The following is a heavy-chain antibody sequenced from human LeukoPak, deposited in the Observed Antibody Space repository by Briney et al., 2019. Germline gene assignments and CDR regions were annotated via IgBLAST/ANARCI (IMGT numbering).Heavy chain of an antibody. CDR1: GFTFSSYS. Sequence: GGSLRLSCAASGFTFSSYSTNWVRQAPGKGLEWVSSISSSSSYIYYADSVKGRFTISRDNAKNSLYLQMNSLRAEDTAVYYCARQNDILTGPFDYWGQGTLVTVSS. CDR3: ARQNDILTGPFDY. J-gene: IGHJ4*02. CDR2: ISSSSSYI. D-gene: IGHD3-9*01. V-gene: IGHV3-21*01.